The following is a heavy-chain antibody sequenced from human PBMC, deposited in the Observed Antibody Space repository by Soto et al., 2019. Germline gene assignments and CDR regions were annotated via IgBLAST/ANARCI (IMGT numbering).Heavy chain of an antibody. CDR2: INAGNGNT. CDR3: ARGPGGPDGPGDY. CDR1: GYTFTSYA. Sequence: QVQLVQSGAEVKKPGASVKVSCKASGYTFTSYAMHWVRQAPGQRLEWMGWINAGNGNTKYSQKFRGRLTITSDTSASTAYIELSSLRSEDTAVYYCARGPGGPDGPGDYWGQGTLVTVSS. J-gene: IGHJ4*02. D-gene: IGHD2-15*01. V-gene: IGHV1-3*01.